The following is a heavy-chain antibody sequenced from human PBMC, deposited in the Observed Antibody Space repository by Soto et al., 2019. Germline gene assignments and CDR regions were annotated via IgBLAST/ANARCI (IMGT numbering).Heavy chain of an antibody. CDR2: INAGNGNT. V-gene: IGHV1-3*01. CDR1: GYTFTSYA. Sequence: ASVKVSCKASGYTFTSYAMHWVRQAPGQRLEWMGWINAGNGNTKYSQKFQGRVTITRDTSASTAYMELSSLRSEDTAVYYCARDYQLVNWFDPWGQGTLVTVSS. J-gene: IGHJ5*02. D-gene: IGHD2-2*01. CDR3: ARDYQLVNWFDP.